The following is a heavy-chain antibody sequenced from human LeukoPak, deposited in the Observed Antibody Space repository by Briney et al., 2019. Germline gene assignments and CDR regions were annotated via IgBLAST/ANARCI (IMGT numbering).Heavy chain of an antibody. CDR3: ARDPDCGDPY. Sequence: GGSLRLSCSASGFSFSDSYMSWFRLSAEKGLEWIAYITSSGTTTEYADSVKGRFTISRVNAKNSLYLQMNSLRPEDTAVYYCARDPDCGDPYWGQGTLVTVSS. CDR1: GFSFSDSY. V-gene: IGHV3-11*01. J-gene: IGHJ4*02. CDR2: ITSSGTTT. D-gene: IGHD2-21*02.